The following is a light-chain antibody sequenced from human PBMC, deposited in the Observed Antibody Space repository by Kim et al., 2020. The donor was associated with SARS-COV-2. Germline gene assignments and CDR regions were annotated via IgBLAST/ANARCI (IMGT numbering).Light chain of an antibody. V-gene: IGKV1-6*01. J-gene: IGKJ4*01. CDR2: AAS. CDR3: LQDYDYPLT. CDR1: QGIRND. Sequence: GDRVTITCRASQGIRNDLGWYQQKPGKAPKLLIYAASSLQSGVPSRFSGSGSGTDFTLTISSLQPEDFATYYCLQDYDYPLTFGGGTKVDIK.